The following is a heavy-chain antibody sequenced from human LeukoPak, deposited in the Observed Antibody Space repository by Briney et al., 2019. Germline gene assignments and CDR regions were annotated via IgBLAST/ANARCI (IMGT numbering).Heavy chain of an antibody. Sequence: GESLKISCKGSGYSFTSYWIAWVRQMPGKGLEWVGIIYPGDSDTRYSPSFQGQVTISADKSISTAYLQWSSLKASDTAMYYCARQTYYYDNSGYFAYWGQGTLVTVSS. J-gene: IGHJ4*02. D-gene: IGHD3-22*01. CDR1: GYSFTSYW. CDR2: IYPGDSDT. CDR3: ARQTYYYDNSGYFAY. V-gene: IGHV5-51*01.